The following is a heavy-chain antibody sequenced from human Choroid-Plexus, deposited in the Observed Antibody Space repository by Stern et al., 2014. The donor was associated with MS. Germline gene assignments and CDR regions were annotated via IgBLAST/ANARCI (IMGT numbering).Heavy chain of an antibody. CDR2: VSYGGSNK. Sequence: QVKLVQSGGGVVQPGRPLRLSCVASGFTFGSCAMHWVRQAPGKGLAWVAGVSYGGSNKYYADSVKGRFTISRDNSQNTLYMQMSSLRPEDTAVYYCAKDRQYLTYFFDHWGQGSLVTVSS. CDR1: GFTFGSCA. V-gene: IGHV3-30*18. D-gene: IGHD2/OR15-2a*01. CDR3: AKDRQYLTYFFDH. J-gene: IGHJ5*02.